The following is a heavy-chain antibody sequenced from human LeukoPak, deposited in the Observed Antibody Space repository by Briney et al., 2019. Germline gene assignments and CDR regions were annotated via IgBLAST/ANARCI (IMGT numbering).Heavy chain of an antibody. J-gene: IGHJ4*02. Sequence: ASVRVSCKASGYTFTGYYMHWVRQAPGQGLEWMGWINPNSGGTNYAQKFQGRVTMTRDTSISTAYMELSRLRSDDTAVYYCARSARRGYSYGYWGYWGQGTLVTVSS. D-gene: IGHD5-18*01. V-gene: IGHV1-2*02. CDR1: GYTFTGYY. CDR2: INPNSGGT. CDR3: ARSARRGYSYGYWGY.